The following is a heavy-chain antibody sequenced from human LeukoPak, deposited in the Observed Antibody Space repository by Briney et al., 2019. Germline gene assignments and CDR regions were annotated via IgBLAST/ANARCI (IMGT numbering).Heavy chain of an antibody. V-gene: IGHV3-30*02. J-gene: IGHJ4*02. CDR3: AKEDYDSSLGAYLDY. CDR1: GFTLNSYG. Sequence: GGSLRLSCAASGFTLNSYGMHWVRQSPGKGLEWAAFIRFDGSNKYYADSVKGRLTISRDTSKTTLYLQMNSLRTEDTALYYCAKEDYDSSLGAYLDYWGQGTLVIVSS. D-gene: IGHD3-22*01. CDR2: IRFDGSNK.